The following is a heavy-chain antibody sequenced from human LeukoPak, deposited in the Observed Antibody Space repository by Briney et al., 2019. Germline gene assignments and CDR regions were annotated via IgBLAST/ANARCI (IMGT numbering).Heavy chain of an antibody. CDR2: FHISGST. V-gene: IGHV4-4*07. J-gene: IGHJ2*01. CDR1: GGSISSYY. CDR3: ARSYWHFDV. Sequence: SETLSLTCSVSGGSISSYYWSWIRQPAGKGLEWIGRFHISGSTNYNPSLKSRVTISVDTSNKQFSLKLSSVTAADTAVYYCARSYWHFDVWGRGTLVTVSS.